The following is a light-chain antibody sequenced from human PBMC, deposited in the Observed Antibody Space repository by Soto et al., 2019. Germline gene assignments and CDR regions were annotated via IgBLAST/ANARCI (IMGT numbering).Light chain of an antibody. Sequence: DIRLTQSPSTLSASVGDRVTITSGASQSISSWLAWYQQKPGKAPKLLIYKASSLESGVPSRFSGSASGTEFTLTISSLQPDDFATYYCQQYNSYPWTFGQGTKVDI. CDR3: QQYNSYPWT. CDR2: KAS. V-gene: IGKV1-5*03. J-gene: IGKJ1*01. CDR1: QSISSW.